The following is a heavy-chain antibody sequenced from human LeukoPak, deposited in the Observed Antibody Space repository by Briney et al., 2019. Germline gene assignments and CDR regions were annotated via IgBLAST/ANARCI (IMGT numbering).Heavy chain of an antibody. CDR3: ARTVMTTVTNFDY. Sequence: SETLCLTCAVYGGSFSGYYWSWIRQPPGKGLEWIGEINHSGSTNYNPSLKSRVTISVDTSKNQFSLKLSSVTAADTAVYYCARTVMTTVTNFDYWGQGTLVTVSS. D-gene: IGHD4-17*01. J-gene: IGHJ4*02. V-gene: IGHV4-34*01. CDR2: INHSGST. CDR1: GGSFSGYY.